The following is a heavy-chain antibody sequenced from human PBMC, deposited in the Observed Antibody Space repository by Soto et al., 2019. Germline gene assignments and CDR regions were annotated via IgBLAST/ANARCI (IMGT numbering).Heavy chain of an antibody. D-gene: IGHD3-16*02. CDR3: AKDHRSLWSFNH. CDR2: IKEDGSER. J-gene: IGHJ4*02. Sequence: EVQLVESGGGLGQPGGSLRLSCAVSGFSFGTYWMSWVRQAPGKGLEWLASIKEDGSERYYLDSVKGRFTISRDNAKDSLSLQINSLRGEDTAFYYCAKDHRSLWSFNHWGQGTPVTVSS. CDR1: GFSFGTYW. V-gene: IGHV3-7*03.